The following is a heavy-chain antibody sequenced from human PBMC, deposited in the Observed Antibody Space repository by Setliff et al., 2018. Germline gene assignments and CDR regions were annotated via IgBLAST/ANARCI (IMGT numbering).Heavy chain of an antibody. CDR1: GYTFSDYW. CDR3: ARVVGADGIGIDY. CDR2: IYPGDSDT. D-gene: IGHD2-15*01. Sequence: GESLKISCRGSGYTFSDYWIGWVRQMPGKGLEWMGIIYPGDSDTRYSPSFQGQVTFSADKSISTAYLPWSSLKASGTATYYCARVVGADGIGIDYWGQGTVVTVS. J-gene: IGHJ4*02. V-gene: IGHV5-51*01.